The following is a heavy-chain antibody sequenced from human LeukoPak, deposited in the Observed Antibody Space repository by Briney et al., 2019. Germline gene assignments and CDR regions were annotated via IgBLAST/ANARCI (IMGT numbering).Heavy chain of an antibody. D-gene: IGHD2-2*01. V-gene: IGHV4-59*08. CDR2: IYYSGST. J-gene: IGHJ3*02. CDR1: GGSISSYY. CDR3: ARPEAEYCSSASCLASTFDI. Sequence: SETLSLTCTVSGGSISSYYWSWIRQPPGKGLEWIGYIYYSGSTNYNPSLKSRVTISVDTFKNQFSVKLSSVTASDTAVYYCARPEAEYCSSASCLASTFDIWGQGTMVTVSS.